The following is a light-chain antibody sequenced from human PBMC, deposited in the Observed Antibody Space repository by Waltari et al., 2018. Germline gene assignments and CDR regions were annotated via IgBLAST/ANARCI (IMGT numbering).Light chain of an antibody. V-gene: IGLV1-44*01. Sequence: QSVVTQPPSASGTPGPRVIITCSGGRSTIGDSSVTWYQQLPGTAPKLLVYSNKQRPSGVPDRFSGSKSGTSASLAISGLQSEDEADYYCAAWDDSLKSWVFGGGTTLTVL. J-gene: IGLJ3*02. CDR2: SNK. CDR3: AAWDDSLKSWV. CDR1: RSTIGDSS.